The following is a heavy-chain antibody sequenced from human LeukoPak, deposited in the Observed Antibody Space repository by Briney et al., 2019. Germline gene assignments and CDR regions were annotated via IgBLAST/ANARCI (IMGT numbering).Heavy chain of an antibody. CDR1: GGSISSYG. D-gene: IGHD3-10*01. CDR3: ARTVRGALMDV. V-gene: IGHV4-59*08. CDR2: IYYSGST. Sequence: PSETLSLTCTVSGGSISSYGWSWIRQPPGKGLEWIGYIYYSGSTNYNPSLKSRVTISVDTSKNQFSLKLSSVTAADTAVYYCARTVRGALMDVWGKGTTVTISS. J-gene: IGHJ6*03.